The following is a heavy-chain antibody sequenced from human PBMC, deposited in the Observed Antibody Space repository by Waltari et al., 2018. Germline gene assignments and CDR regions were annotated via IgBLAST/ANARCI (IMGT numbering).Heavy chain of an antibody. V-gene: IGHV4-39*01. D-gene: IGHD1-26*01. Sequence: QLQLQESGPGLVKPSETLSPTCTVSGGSISSSSYYWGWIRQPPGKGLEWIGSIYYSGSTHYTPTLKGPVTISVDTSKTQFSLNLSSVTAADTAVYDCARQWAMRELPYYFDYWGQGTRVTVSS. CDR1: GGSISSSSYY. J-gene: IGHJ4*02. CDR3: ARQWAMRELPYYFDY. CDR2: IYYSGST.